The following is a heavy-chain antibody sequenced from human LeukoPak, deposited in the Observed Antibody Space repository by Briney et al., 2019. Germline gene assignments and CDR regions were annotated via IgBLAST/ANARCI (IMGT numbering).Heavy chain of an antibody. Sequence: SETLSLTCTVSGGSISSSSYYWGWIRQPPGKGLEWIGSIYYSGSTYYNPSLKSRVTISVDTSKNQFSLKLSSVTAADTAVYYCARLWFGGVWGQGTLVTVSS. CDR2: IYYSGST. J-gene: IGHJ4*02. V-gene: IGHV4-39*07. CDR3: ARLWFGGV. CDR1: GGSISSSSYY. D-gene: IGHD3-10*01.